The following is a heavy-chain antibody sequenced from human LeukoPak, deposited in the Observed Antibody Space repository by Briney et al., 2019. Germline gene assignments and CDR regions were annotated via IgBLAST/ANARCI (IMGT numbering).Heavy chain of an antibody. CDR1: GFTFSSDE. Sequence: GGTLRLCCAASGFTFSSDEMNWVRQGPGKGLVRVAVMSYDGSKRYYADSVKGRFTISRDNSKNTLYLQMNSLRAEDTAVYYCARDGRYFDWLFLMDVWGQGTTVTVSS. V-gene: IGHV3-30-3*01. J-gene: IGHJ6*02. CDR3: ARDGRYFDWLFLMDV. CDR2: MSYDGSKR. D-gene: IGHD3-9*01.